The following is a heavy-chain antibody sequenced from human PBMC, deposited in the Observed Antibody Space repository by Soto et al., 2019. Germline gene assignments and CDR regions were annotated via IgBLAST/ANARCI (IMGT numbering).Heavy chain of an antibody. J-gene: IGHJ4*02. D-gene: IGHD3-22*01. CDR3: ARYYYDSSGYYYFDY. CDR1: GGSVSSGSYY. V-gene: IGHV4-61*01. CDR2: IYYSGST. Sequence: SETLSLTCTVSGGSVSSGSYYWSWIRQPPGKGLEWIGYIYYSGSTNYNPSLKSRVTISVDTSKNQFSLKLSSVTAADTAVYYCARYYYDSSGYYYFDYWGQGTLVTVSS.